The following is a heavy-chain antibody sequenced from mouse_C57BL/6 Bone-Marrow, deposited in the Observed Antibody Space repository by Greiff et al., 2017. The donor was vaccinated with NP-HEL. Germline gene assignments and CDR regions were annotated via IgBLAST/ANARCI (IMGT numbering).Heavy chain of an antibody. J-gene: IGHJ2*01. CDR3: ARDGGLRRRYFDY. Sequence: ESGPGLVKPSQSLSLTCSVTGYSITSGYYWNWIRQFPGNKLEWMGYISYDGSNNYNPSLKNRISITRDTSKNQFFLKLNSVTTEDTATYYCARDGGLRRRYFDYWGQGTTLTVSS. CDR1: GYSITSGYY. CDR2: ISYDGSN. V-gene: IGHV3-6*01. D-gene: IGHD2-4*01.